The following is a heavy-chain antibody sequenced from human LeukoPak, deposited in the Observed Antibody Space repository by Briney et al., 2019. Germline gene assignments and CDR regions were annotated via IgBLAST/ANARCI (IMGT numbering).Heavy chain of an antibody. CDR2: IYYSGST. V-gene: IGHV4-39*07. CDR1: GGSISSSSYY. J-gene: IGHJ6*02. D-gene: IGHD1-26*01. CDR3: ARMGDPLFDGMDV. Sequence: SETLSLTCTVSGGSISSSSYYWGWIRQPPGKGLEWIGSIYYSGSTYYNPSLKSRVTISVDTSKNQFSLKLSSVTAADTAVYYCARMGDPLFDGMDVWGQGTTDTVSS.